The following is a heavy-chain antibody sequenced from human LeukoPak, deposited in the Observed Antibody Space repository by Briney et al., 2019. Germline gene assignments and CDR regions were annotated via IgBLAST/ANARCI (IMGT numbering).Heavy chain of an antibody. J-gene: IGHJ5*02. D-gene: IGHD3-3*01. V-gene: IGHV3-7*01. Sequence: GGSLRLSCAASGFTFSSYWMSWVRQAPGKGLEWVANIKQDGSEKYYVDSVKGRFTISRDNAKNSLYLQMNSLRAEDTAVYYYARPLERFLEWSSNWFDPWGQGTLVTVSS. CDR3: ARPLERFLEWSSNWFDP. CDR2: IKQDGSEK. CDR1: GFTFSSYW.